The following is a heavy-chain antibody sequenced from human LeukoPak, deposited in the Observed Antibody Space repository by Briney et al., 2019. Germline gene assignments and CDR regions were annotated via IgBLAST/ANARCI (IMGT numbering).Heavy chain of an antibody. CDR3: ARRRAVAGTKSLYYFDY. J-gene: IGHJ4*02. Sequence: PSGTLSLTCTVSGGSISSSSYYWGWIRQPPGKGLEWIGSIYYSGSTYYNPSLKSRVTISVDTSKNQFSLKLSSVIAADTAVYYCARRRAVAGTKSLYYFDYWGQGTLVTVSS. CDR2: IYYSGST. D-gene: IGHD6-19*01. CDR1: GGSISSSSYY. V-gene: IGHV4-39*01.